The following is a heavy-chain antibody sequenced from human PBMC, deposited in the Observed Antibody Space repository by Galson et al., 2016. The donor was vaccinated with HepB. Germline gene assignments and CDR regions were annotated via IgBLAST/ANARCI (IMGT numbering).Heavy chain of an antibody. D-gene: IGHD4-17*01. V-gene: IGHV3-30-3*01. CDR2: ISSDGSST. CDR1: GFTVSTNY. J-gene: IGHJ4*02. CDR3: ARDPNFGDYEGAFDY. Sequence: SLRLSCAASGFTVSTNYMTWVRQAPGKGLEWVAVISSDGSSTYYADSVKGRFTISRDNSKNTLYLQMNGLRTEDTAVFYCARDPNFGDYEGAFDYWGQGTLVTVSS.